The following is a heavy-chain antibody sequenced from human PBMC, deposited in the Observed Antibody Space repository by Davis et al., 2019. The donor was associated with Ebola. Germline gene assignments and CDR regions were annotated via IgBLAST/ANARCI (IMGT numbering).Heavy chain of an antibody. V-gene: IGHV1-69*13. D-gene: IGHD5-24*01. CDR1: GGTFSSCA. CDR2: IIPIFGTA. J-gene: IGHJ6*04. CDR3: ARDHSGYNYFYNGMDV. Sequence: AASVKVSCKASGGTFSSCAITWVRQAPGQGLEWMGGIIPIFGTAKYAQKFQGRVTITADESTSTAYMELESLRPDDTAVYYCARDHSGYNYFYNGMDVWGRGTTVTVSS.